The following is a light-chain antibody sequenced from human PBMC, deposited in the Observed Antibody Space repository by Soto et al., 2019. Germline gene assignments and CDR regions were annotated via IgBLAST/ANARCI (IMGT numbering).Light chain of an antibody. J-gene: IGLJ2*01. CDR3: QTWGSGIRVV. CDR1: SGHSSYA. Sequence: QPVLTQSPSASASLGASVKLTYTLSSGHSSYAIAWHQQQPEKGPRYLMKLNSDGSLSKGDGIPDRFSGSSSGAERYLTISSLQSEDEADYYCQTWGSGIRVVFGGGTKLTVL. CDR2: LNSDGSL. V-gene: IGLV4-69*01.